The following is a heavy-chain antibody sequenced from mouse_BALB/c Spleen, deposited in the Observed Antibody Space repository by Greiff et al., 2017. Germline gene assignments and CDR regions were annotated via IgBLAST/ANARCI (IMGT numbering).Heavy chain of an antibody. Sequence: QVQLQQPGAELVKPGASVKLSCKASGYTFTSYWMHWVKQRPGQGLEWIGEINPSNGRTNYNEKFKSKATLTVDKSSSTAYMQLSSLTSEDSAVYYCARGGGNYVAMDYGGQGTSVTVSS. J-gene: IGHJ4*01. CDR2: INPSNGRT. D-gene: IGHD2-1*01. CDR3: ARGGGNYVAMDY. CDR1: GYTFTSYW. V-gene: IGHV1S81*02.